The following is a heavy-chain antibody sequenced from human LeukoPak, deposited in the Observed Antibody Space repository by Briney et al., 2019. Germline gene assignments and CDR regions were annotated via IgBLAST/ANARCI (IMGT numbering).Heavy chain of an antibody. J-gene: IGHJ4*02. CDR3: ARARWIQLWLSGFDY. Sequence: GGSLRLSCAASGFTFDDYGMSWVRQAPGKGLEWVSGINRNGGSTGYADSVKGRFTISRDNAKNSLYLQMNSLRAEDTALYYCARARWIQLWLSGFDYWGQGTLVTVSS. CDR1: GFTFDDYG. D-gene: IGHD5-18*01. V-gene: IGHV3-20*04. CDR2: INRNGGST.